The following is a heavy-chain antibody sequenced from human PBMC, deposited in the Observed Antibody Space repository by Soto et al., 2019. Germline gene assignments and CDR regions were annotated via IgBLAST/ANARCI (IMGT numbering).Heavy chain of an antibody. CDR2: INHSGST. CDR3: ARNKVTGLVEY. V-gene: IGHV4-34*01. J-gene: IGHJ4*02. Sequence: SETLCLTWAVSRWSLCGDYWAWMRQAAWTGLERTGEINHSGSTTYTPSLKSRVTISGDTSKNQLSLKLTSVTCADTAVYYCARNKVTGLVEYWGQGALV. D-gene: IGHD2-8*02. CDR1: RWSLCGDY.